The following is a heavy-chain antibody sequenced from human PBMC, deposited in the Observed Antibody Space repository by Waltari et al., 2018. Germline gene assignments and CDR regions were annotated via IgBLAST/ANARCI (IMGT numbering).Heavy chain of an antibody. J-gene: IGHJ4*02. Sequence: EVQLVESGGGLVQPGGSLRLSCAASGFIFSTYSMNWVRQAPGKVLEWLSYISGSSRTIYYAGSVKGRFTISRDNAKNSLYLHMNSLRAEDTAIYYCARDKTPVDYRGQGTLVTVSS. V-gene: IGHV3-48*04. CDR3: ARDKTPVDY. D-gene: IGHD2-15*01. CDR2: ISGSSRTI. CDR1: GFIFSTYS.